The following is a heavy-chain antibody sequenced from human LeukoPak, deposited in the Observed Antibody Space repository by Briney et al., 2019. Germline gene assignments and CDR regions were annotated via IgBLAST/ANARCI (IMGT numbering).Heavy chain of an antibody. CDR2: IRSKPYGGTT. V-gene: IGHV3-49*03. D-gene: IGHD6-13*01. CDR1: GFTFGDYA. CDR3: TRSGYSSNWSYYFDY. J-gene: IGHJ4*01. Sequence: GGSLRLSCTASGFTFGDYAMSWFRQAPGKGLEWVGVIRSKPYGGTTEHAASVQGRFTISRDDSKTIAYLQMNSLKTEDTAVYYCTRSGYSSNWSYYFDYWGQGTLVTVSS.